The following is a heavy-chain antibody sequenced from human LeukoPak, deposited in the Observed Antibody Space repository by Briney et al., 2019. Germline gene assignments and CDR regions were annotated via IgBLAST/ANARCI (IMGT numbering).Heavy chain of an antibody. V-gene: IGHV3-23*01. CDR2: VSGSGSST. CDR3: AKAFSTSGWSHDAFDI. D-gene: IGHD6-19*01. Sequence: PGGSLRLSCAASGFTFSSYAMSWVRQAPGKGLEWVSAVSGSGSSTYYADSVKGRFTISRDNSKNTLYLQMNSLRAEDTAVYYCAKAFSTSGWSHDAFDIWGQGTMVTVSS. CDR1: GFTFSSYA. J-gene: IGHJ3*02.